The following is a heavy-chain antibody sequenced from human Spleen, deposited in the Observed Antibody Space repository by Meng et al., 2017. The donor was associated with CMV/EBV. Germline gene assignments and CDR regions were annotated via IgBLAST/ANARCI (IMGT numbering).Heavy chain of an antibody. J-gene: IGHJ4*02. CDR3: ARDLSNWNYGGCVDS. V-gene: IGHV1-2*02. CDR1: GYTFTGYY. CDR2: INPNSGNT. D-gene: IGHD1-7*01. Sequence: SGYTFTGYYIRWVRQAPGQGLEWMGWINPNSGNTNYAQNFQGRVTITRDTSISTAYMELSRLRSDDTAVYYCARDLSNWNYGGCVDSWGQGTLVTVSS.